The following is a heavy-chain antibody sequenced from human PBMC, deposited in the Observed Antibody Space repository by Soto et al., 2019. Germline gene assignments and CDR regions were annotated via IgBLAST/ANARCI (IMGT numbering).Heavy chain of an antibody. CDR2: INPNSGGT. D-gene: IGHD2-2*01. V-gene: IGHV1-2*02. CDR1: GYTFTGYY. Sequence: QVQLVQSGAEVKKPGASVKVSCKASGYTFTGYYMHWVRQAPGQGLEWMGWINPNSGGTNYAQKFQGRVTMTRDTSISTAYMELSRLRSDDTAVYYCARSVGQYCSSTSCPPSGWFDPWGQGTLVTVSS. J-gene: IGHJ5*02. CDR3: ARSVGQYCSSTSCPPSGWFDP.